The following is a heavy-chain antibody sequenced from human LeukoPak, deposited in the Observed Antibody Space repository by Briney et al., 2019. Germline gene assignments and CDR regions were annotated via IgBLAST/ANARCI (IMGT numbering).Heavy chain of an antibody. V-gene: IGHV1-8*01. CDR1: GYTFTSYD. CDR2: MNPNSGNT. J-gene: IGHJ6*02. D-gene: IGHD2-8*01. CDR3: AGEWAGFYYYGMDV. Sequence: ASVKVSCKASGYTFTSYDINWVRQATGQGLEWMGWMNPNSGNTGYAQKFQGRVTMTRNTSISTAYMELSSLRSEDTAVYYCAGEWAGFYYYGMDVWGQGTTVTVSS.